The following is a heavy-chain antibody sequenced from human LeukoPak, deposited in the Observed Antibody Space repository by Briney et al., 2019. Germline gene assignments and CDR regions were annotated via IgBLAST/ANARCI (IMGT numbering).Heavy chain of an antibody. V-gene: IGHV3-9*01. J-gene: IGHJ4*02. D-gene: IGHD5-12*01. CDR2: ISWNSGSI. CDR1: GFTFDDYA. Sequence: GGSLRLSCAASGFTFDDYAMHWVRQAPGKGLEWVSGISWNSGSIGYADSVKGRFTISRDNAKNSRYLQMNSLRAEDTALYYCAKDSRGYSGYDSSFDYWGQGTLVTVSS. CDR3: AKDSRGYSGYDSSFDY.